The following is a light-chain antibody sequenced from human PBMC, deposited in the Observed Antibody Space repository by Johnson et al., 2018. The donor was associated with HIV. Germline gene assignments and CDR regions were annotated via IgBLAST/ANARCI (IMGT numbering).Light chain of an antibody. CDR1: SSNIGNNY. CDR2: DNN. V-gene: IGLV1-51*01. Sequence: SVLTQPPSVSAAPGQKVTISCSGSSSNIGNNYVSWYQQLPGTAPKLLIYDNNRRPSVTPDRFSGSKSGTSATLGITGLQTGDEADYYCGTWDNSLSTGAVFGTGTKVTVL. CDR3: GTWDNSLSTGAV. J-gene: IGLJ1*01.